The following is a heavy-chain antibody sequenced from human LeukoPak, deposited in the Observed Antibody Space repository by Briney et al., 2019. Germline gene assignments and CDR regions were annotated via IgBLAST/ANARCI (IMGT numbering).Heavy chain of an antibody. J-gene: IGHJ6*03. Sequence: ASVKVSCKASGYTFTGYYMHWVRQAPGQGLEWMGWINPKRGDTNYAQKFQGRVTMTRDTSISTVYMEMSRLRSDDTAIYCASGRTIFYYSMDVWGKGTTVTISS. D-gene: IGHD3-3*02. CDR2: INPKRGDT. CDR3: ASGRTIFYYSMDV. V-gene: IGHV1-2*02. CDR1: GYTFTGYY.